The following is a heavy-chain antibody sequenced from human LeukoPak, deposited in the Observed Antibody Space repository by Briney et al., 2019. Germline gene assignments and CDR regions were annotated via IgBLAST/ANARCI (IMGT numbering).Heavy chain of an antibody. J-gene: IGHJ3*02. CDR2: IYYSGST. CDR3: ARAGLNYDFWSGYYAFDI. Sequence: ASETLSLTCTVSGGSIRSYYWSWIRQPPGKGLEWIGYIYYSGSTNYNPSLKSRVTISVDTSKNQFSLKLSSVIAADTAVYYCARAGLNYDFWSGYYAFDIWGQGTMVTVSS. D-gene: IGHD3-3*01. CDR1: GGSIRSYY. V-gene: IGHV4-59*01.